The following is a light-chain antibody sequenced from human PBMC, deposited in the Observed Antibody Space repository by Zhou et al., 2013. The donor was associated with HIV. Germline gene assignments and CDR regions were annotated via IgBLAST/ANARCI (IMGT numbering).Light chain of an antibody. CDR1: QSLVHSDGKTY. J-gene: IGKJ2*01. CDR3: MQGTHWPPA. V-gene: IGKV2-30*02. Sequence: VLTQSPLSLAVTLGQPASISCRSSQSLVHSDGKTYLNWFHQRPGQSPRRLIYKVSDRDSGVPDRFSGSGSGTDFTLKISRVEADDVGVYYCMQGTHWPPAFGQGTNLEIK. CDR2: KVS.